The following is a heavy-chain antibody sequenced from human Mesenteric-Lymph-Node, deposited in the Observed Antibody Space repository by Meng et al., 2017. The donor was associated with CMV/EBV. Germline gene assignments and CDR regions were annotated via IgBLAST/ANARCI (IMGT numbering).Heavy chain of an antibody. J-gene: IGHJ4*02. D-gene: IGHD5-12*01. CDR3: ARGGYSGYDSAYY. CDR2: INHSGST. V-gene: IGHV4-34*01. CDR1: GESFSGYC. Sequence: CAVVGESFSGYCGSWVRQPPGKGLEWIGEINHSGSTNYNPSLKSRVAISVDTSKNQISLKLSSVTAADTAVYYCARGGYSGYDSAYYWGQGILVTVSS.